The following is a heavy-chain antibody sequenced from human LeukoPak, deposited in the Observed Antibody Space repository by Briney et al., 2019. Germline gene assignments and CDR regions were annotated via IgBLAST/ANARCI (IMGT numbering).Heavy chain of an antibody. V-gene: IGHV4-38-2*02. D-gene: IGHD3-10*01. CDR2: IYHIGGT. CDR1: GYSINNGFY. CDR3: ARDRGFGFGYNWFDP. J-gene: IGHJ5*02. Sequence: SETLSLTCSVSGYSINNGFYWGWIRQPPGKGLEWIGNIYHIGGTYYNPSLKSRITMSIDTSKSQFFLRLTSVTAADTAVYYCARDRGFGFGYNWFDPWGQGMLVTVS.